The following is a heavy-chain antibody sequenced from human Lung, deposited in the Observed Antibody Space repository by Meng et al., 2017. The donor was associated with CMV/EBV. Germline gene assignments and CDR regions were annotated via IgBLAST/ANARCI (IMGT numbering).Heavy chain of an antibody. Sequence: SETLSLXXTVSGGSVSSGSYYRSWIRQPPGKGLEWIGYIYYSGSTNYNPSLKSRVTISVDTSKNQFSLKLSSVTAADTAVYYCARDPRLCSSTSCYGYWGQGXLVTVSS. J-gene: IGHJ4*02. D-gene: IGHD2-2*01. CDR2: IYYSGST. CDR3: ARDPRLCSSTSCYGY. V-gene: IGHV4-61*01. CDR1: GGSVSSGSYY.